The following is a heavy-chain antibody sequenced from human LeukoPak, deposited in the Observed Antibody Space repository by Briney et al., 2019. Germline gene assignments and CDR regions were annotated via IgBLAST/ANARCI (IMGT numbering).Heavy chain of an antibody. J-gene: IGHJ6*02. CDR2: LDWDADK. D-gene: IGHD2-2*01. Sequence: SGPTLVNPTQTLTXTCTFPGFSLSTSAMCVGWIRQQPRKALEWLARLDWDADKYYSTSLKTRLTISKDTSKNQVVLKITNMDPVDTATYYCARTRSSTSTSASPYGMDVWGQGTTVTVSS. V-gene: IGHV2-70*11. CDR3: ARTRSSTSTSASPYGMDV. CDR1: GFSLSTSAMC.